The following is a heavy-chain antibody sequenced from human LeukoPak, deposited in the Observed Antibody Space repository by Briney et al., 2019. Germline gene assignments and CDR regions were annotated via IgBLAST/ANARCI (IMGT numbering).Heavy chain of an antibody. Sequence: GMSLRLSCAASGVTLSPYGLHWVRQAPGKGLEWVAVISYEGGTQHYADSVKGRFIISRDNPRNTLYLQMNILRTEDTAVYYCAKEGTPQVSTWYDLWGQGTQVIVSS. V-gene: IGHV3-30*18. CDR3: AKEGTPQVSTWYDL. CDR1: GVTLSPYG. D-gene: IGHD3-10*01. J-gene: IGHJ5*02. CDR2: ISYEGGTQ.